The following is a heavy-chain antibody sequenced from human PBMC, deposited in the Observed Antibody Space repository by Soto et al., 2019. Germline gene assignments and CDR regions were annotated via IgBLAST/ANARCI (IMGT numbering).Heavy chain of an antibody. J-gene: IGHJ2*01. CDR1: GGTFSSYA. CDR3: ARGGGITTFWYFDL. D-gene: IGHD3-3*01. V-gene: IGHV1-69*01. CDR2: IIPIFGTA. Sequence: QVQLVQSGAEVKKPGSSVKVSCKASGGTFSSYAISWVRQARGQGLEWMGGIIPIFGTANYAQKFQGRVTITADESTSTAYLELSSLRYEDTSVYYCARGGGITTFWYFDLWGRGTLVTVSS.